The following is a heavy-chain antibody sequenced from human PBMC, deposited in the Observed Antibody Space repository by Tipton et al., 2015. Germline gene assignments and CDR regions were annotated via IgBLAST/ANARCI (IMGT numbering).Heavy chain of an antibody. Sequence: TLSLTCTVSGGSISRYYWSWIRQSPGRGLEWIWYIDYSGSTRSNPCLKSRLTLSVDTSKKQVSLRLTSVTHADTAVYYCAKFWKALGDGDAFEIWGQGTMVNVSS. D-gene: IGHD1-1*01. CDR2: IDYSGST. CDR3: AKFWKALGDGDAFEI. J-gene: IGHJ3*02. CDR1: GGSISRYY. V-gene: IGHV4-59*01.